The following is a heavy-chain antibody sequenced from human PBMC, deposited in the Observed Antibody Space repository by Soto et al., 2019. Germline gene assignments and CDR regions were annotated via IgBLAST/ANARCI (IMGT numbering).Heavy chain of an antibody. V-gene: IGHV4-39*01. CDR1: GGSISSSSYY. CDR3: ARNAFAQLEPNWFDP. J-gene: IGHJ5*02. Sequence: QLQLQESGPGLVKPSETLSLTCTVSGGSISSSSYYWGWIRQPPGKGLEWIGSIYYSGSTYYNPSLKSRVTLSVYTSTNQSSLQLSPVTAADTAVYYCARNAFAQLEPNWFDPWGQGTLVTVSS. CDR2: IYYSGST. D-gene: IGHD1-1*01.